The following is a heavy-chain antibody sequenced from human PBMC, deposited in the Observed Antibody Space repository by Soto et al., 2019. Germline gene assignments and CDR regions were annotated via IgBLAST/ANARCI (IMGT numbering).Heavy chain of an antibody. Sequence: SETLSLTCTVSGGSISSSSYYWGWIRQPPGKGLEWIGSIYYSGSTYYNPSLKSRVTISVDTSKNQFSLKLSSVTAADTAVYYCAIAIVVVVAASGWFDPWGQGTLVTVSS. CDR3: AIAIVVVVAASGWFDP. V-gene: IGHV4-39*01. J-gene: IGHJ5*02. CDR2: IYYSGST. D-gene: IGHD2-15*01. CDR1: GGSISSSSYY.